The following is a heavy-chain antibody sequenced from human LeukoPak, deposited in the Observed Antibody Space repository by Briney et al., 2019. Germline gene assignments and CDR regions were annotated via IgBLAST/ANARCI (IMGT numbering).Heavy chain of an antibody. CDR1: GYTFREYG. D-gene: IGHD3-22*01. CDR2: INPNSGGT. V-gene: IGHV1-2*02. CDR3: ARELQWQDSSGSGY. Sequence: ASVKVSCKVSGYTFREYGITWVRQAPGQGLEWMGWINPNSGGTNYAQKFQGRVTMTRDTSISTAYMELSRLRSDDTAVYYCARELQWQDSSGSGYWGQGTLVTVSS. J-gene: IGHJ4*02.